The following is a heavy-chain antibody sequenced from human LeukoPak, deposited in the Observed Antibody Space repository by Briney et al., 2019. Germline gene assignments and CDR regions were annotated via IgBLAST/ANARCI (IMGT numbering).Heavy chain of an antibody. J-gene: IGHJ5*02. CDR1: GDSVSSNSVT. CDR3: ARRLTQYDCFDP. D-gene: IGHD2-2*01. V-gene: IGHV6-1*01. CDR2: TYYRSTWYN. Sequence: SQTLSLTCATSGDSVSSNSVTWNWIRQSPSRGLEWLGRTYYRSTWYNDYAVSVRGRITVNPDTSKNQFSPHLNSVTPEDTAVYYCARRLTQYDCFDPWGQGILVTVSS.